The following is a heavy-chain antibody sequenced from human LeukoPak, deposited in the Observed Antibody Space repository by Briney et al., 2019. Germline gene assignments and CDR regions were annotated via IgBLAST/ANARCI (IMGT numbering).Heavy chain of an antibody. CDR2: ITISGSYT. J-gene: IGHJ3*01. CDR3: ARDLSYAFDL. D-gene: IGHD3-10*01. CDR1: GFTFSSYW. V-gene: IGHV3-48*02. Sequence: GGSLRLSCAASGFTFSSYWMNWVRQAPGKGLEWISYITISGSYTQSADSVKGRFTISRDSAKNSLYLQMNSLRDEDTAVYYCARDLSYAFDLWGQGTMVTVSS.